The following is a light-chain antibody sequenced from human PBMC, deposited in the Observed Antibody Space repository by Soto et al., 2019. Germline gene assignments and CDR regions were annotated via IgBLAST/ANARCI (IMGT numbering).Light chain of an antibody. V-gene: IGKV3-20*01. CDR3: QQYVTSRST. Sequence: EIVLTQSPGTLSLSPGERGTVSCRASQSVSSTHLAWYQRKPGQAPRLLIFGASSRATGIPDRFSGSGSGTEFTLTISRLESEDFAVYYCQQYVTSRSTFGQGTKLEIK. CDR1: QSVSSTH. CDR2: GAS. J-gene: IGKJ2*01.